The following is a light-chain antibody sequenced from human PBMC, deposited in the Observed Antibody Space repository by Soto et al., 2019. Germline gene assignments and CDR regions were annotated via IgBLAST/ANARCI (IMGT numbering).Light chain of an antibody. CDR1: SSDVGGYNY. V-gene: IGLV2-14*01. CDR2: EVS. CDR3: SSYTSSSTLYV. Sequence: QSARTQPASVSGSPGQSITISCTGTSSDVGGYNYVSWYQQHPGKAPKLMIFEVSSRPSGVSYRFSGSKSGNTASLTISGLQAEDGADYYCSSYTSSSTLYVFGSGTKVTVL. J-gene: IGLJ1*01.